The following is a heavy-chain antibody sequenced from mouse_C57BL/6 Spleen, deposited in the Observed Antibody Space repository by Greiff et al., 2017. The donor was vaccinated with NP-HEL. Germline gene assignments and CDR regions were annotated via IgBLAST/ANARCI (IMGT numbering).Heavy chain of an antibody. D-gene: IGHD1-1*01. CDR1: GYAFSSSW. V-gene: IGHV1-82*01. CDR2: IYPGDGDT. J-gene: IGHJ1*03. CDR3: ARGDYGSSYVSLVYFDV. Sequence: QVQLKESGPELVKPGASVKISCKASGYAFSSSWMNWVKQRPGKGLEWIGRIYPGDGDTNYNGKFKGKATLTADKSSSTAYMQLSSLTSEDSAVYFCARGDYGSSYVSLVYFDVWGTGTTVTVSS.